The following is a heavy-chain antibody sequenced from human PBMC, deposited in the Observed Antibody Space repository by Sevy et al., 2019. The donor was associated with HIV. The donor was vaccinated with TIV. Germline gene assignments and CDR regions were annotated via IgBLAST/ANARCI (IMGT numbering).Heavy chain of an antibody. CDR3: ARHQEFYDYGDYGPAFMPDY. V-gene: IGHV3-33*01. Sequence: GGCLRLSCAASGFTFSTYGMHWVRQAPGKGLEWIAVIWFDGSNTYYADSVKGRFTISRDIAKNSLHLQMNSLRAEDTAVYYRARHQEFYDYGDYGPAFMPDYWGQGTLVTVSS. CDR2: IWFDGSNT. J-gene: IGHJ4*02. D-gene: IGHD4-17*01. CDR1: GFTFSTYG.